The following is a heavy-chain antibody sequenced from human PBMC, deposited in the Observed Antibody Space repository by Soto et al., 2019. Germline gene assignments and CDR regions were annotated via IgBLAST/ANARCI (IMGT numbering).Heavy chain of an antibody. CDR2: IHHSGAT. D-gene: IGHD3-9*01. V-gene: IGHV4-4*02. CDR1: GESITGDNW. CDR3: ARSYDILTGYPKWFDS. Sequence: SETLSLTCAVSGESITGDNWWSWVRQPPGKGLEWIGEIHHSGATNYNPSLKSRVTISVDTSKNQFSLKLSSVTAADTAVYYCARSYDILTGYPKWFDSWGQGTLVTVSS. J-gene: IGHJ5*01.